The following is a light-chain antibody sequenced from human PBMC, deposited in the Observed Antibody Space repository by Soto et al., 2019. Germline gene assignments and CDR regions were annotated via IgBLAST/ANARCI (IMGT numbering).Light chain of an antibody. CDR3: CSFTGSVFV. CDR2: DVS. CDR1: SSDVGGYDY. Sequence: QSALTQPRSVSGSPGQSVTISCAGTSSDVGGYDYASWYQQYPGKVPKLIIYDVSKWPSGVPDRFSGSKSGNTASLTISGLQAEDEADYYCCSFTGSVFVFGTGTKLTVL. J-gene: IGLJ1*01. V-gene: IGLV2-11*01.